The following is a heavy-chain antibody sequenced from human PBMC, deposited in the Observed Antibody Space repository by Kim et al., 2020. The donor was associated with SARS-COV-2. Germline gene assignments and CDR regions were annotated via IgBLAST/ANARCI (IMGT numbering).Heavy chain of an antibody. CDR3: ATVIAVAGMESG. Sequence: SYAQKLQGRVTMTRDTSISTAYMELSRLRSDDTAVYYCATVIAVAGMESGWGQGTLVTVSS. V-gene: IGHV1-2*02. J-gene: IGHJ4*02. D-gene: IGHD6-19*01.